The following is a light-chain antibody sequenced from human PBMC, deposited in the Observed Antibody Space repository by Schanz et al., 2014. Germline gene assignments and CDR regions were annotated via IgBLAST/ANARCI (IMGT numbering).Light chain of an antibody. V-gene: IGLV2-8*01. CDR3: SSHSLTSILV. CDR1: SSDVGGYNY. CDR2: DVN. J-gene: IGLJ2*01. Sequence: QSALTQPPSASGSPGQSVTISCTGTSSDVGGYNYVSWYQQHPGKAPKLMIFDVNQRPSGVPDRFSGSKSGNTASLTVSGLQAEDEADYYCSSHSLTSILVFGGGTKLTVL.